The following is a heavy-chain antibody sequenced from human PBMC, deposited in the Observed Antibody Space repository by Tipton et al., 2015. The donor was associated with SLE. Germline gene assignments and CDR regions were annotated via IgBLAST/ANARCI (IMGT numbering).Heavy chain of an antibody. CDR2: IYYSGST. J-gene: IGHJ4*02. D-gene: IGHD3-22*01. Sequence: LRLSCTVSGASISSHYWSWIRQPPGKGLEWIGYIYYSGSTNYNPSLKSRVTISVDTSKNQFSLKLSSVTAADTAVYYCARDHYDSSGYYSFFDYWGQGTLVTVSS. V-gene: IGHV4-59*11. CDR1: GASISSHY. CDR3: ARDHYDSSGYYSFFDY.